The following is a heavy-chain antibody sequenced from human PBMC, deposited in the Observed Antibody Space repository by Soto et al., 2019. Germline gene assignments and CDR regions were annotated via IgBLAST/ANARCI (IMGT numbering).Heavy chain of an antibody. V-gene: IGHV4-30-2*01. CDR3: ARAQIPHWFDP. D-gene: IGHD2-21*01. CDR1: GGSISSGGTP. J-gene: IGHJ5*02. Sequence: QLQLQESGSGLVRPSETLSLTCTVSGGSISSGGTPCSWFRPDPGKGLEGIGSIYHSGSAIYNPSLKSRVTMSADRSKNQFSLRLNSVTAADTAVYYCARAQIPHWFDPWGQGILVTVSP. CDR2: IYHSGSA.